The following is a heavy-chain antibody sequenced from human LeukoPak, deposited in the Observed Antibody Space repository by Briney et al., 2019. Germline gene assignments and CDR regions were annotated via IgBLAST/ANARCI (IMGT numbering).Heavy chain of an antibody. CDR1: GDSASSNSSA. V-gene: IGHV6-1*01. D-gene: IGHD6-19*01. CDR2: TYYRSEWYH. J-gene: IGHJ4*02. CDR3: ARDTPVAGALDY. Sequence: SQTLSLTCAISGDSASSNSSAWNWIRQSPSRGLEWLGRTYYRSEWYHTCAVSVKSRMTINPDTSKNQFSLQLSSVTPEDTAIYYCARDTPVAGALDYWGQGTLVTISS.